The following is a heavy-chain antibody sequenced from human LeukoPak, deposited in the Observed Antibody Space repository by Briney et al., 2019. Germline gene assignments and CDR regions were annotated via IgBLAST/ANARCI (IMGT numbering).Heavy chain of an antibody. J-gene: IGHJ4*02. CDR2: IYYSGST. Sequence: SETLSLTCTVSGGSINTYFWSWIRQPPGKGLEWIGYIYYSGSTNYNPSLKSRVTISVDTSKNQFSLKVTSVTAADTAVYFCARRVTGDLRRFDYWGQGTLVTVSS. CDR3: ARRVTGDLRRFDY. V-gene: IGHV4-59*08. D-gene: IGHD7-27*01. CDR1: GGSINTYF.